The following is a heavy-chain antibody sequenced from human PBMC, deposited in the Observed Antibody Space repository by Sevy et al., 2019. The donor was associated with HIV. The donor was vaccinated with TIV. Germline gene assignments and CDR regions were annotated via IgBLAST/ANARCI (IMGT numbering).Heavy chain of an antibody. J-gene: IGHJ5*02. CDR2: MYSGGSP. CDR1: GFSISNNY. V-gene: IGHV3-53*01. D-gene: IGHD2-15*01. Sequence: GGSLRLSCAASGFSISNNYTAWVRQAPGKGLEWVSVMYSGGSPYYADSVKGRFALSRDVSKNTVYFQMNSLRAEDTAVYYCARGYCGGGSCTAFDPWGQGTLVTVSS. CDR3: ARGYCGGGSCTAFDP.